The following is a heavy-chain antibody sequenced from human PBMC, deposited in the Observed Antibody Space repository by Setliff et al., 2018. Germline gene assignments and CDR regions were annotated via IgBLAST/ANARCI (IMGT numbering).Heavy chain of an antibody. CDR3: AREQSNYDFWSGYYGSYYYYMDV. Sequence: PSETLSLTCTVSGGSISSGSYYWSWIRQPAGKGLEWIGHIYTSGSINYNPSLKSRVTISVDTSKNQFSLKLSSVTAADTAVYYCAREQSNYDFWSGYYGSYYYYMDVWGKGTTVTVSS. J-gene: IGHJ6*03. CDR1: GGSISSGSYY. CDR2: IYTSGSI. D-gene: IGHD3-3*01. V-gene: IGHV4-61*09.